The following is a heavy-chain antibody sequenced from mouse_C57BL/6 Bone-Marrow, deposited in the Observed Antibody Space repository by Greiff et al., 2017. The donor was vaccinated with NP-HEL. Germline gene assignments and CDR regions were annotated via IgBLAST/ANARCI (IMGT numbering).Heavy chain of an antibody. D-gene: IGHD1-1*01. V-gene: IGHV5-6*01. Sequence: EVHLVESGGDLVKPGGSLKLSCAASGFTFSSYGMSWVRQTPDKRLEWVATISSGGSYTYYPDSVKGRFPISRDNAKNTLYLQRSSRKSEDTAMYYCARRDYGSSSGYWGQGTTLTVSS. J-gene: IGHJ2*01. CDR1: GFTFSSYG. CDR2: ISSGGSYT. CDR3: ARRDYGSSSGY.